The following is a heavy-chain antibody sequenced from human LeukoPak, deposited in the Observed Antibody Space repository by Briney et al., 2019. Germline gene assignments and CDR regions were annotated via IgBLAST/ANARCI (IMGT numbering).Heavy chain of an antibody. Sequence: ASVKVSCKASGYTFTGYYMHWVRQAPGQGLEWMGWINPNSGGTNYAQKFQGRVTMTRDTSISTAYMELSRLRSDDTAVYYCARDMDNWNYVSAFDYWGQGTLVTVSS. CDR2: INPNSGGT. CDR1: GYTFTGYY. V-gene: IGHV1-2*02. CDR3: ARDMDNWNYVSAFDY. J-gene: IGHJ4*02. D-gene: IGHD1-7*01.